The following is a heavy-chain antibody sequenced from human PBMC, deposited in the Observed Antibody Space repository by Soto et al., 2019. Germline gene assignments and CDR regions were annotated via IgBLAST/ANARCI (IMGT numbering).Heavy chain of an antibody. J-gene: IGHJ5*02. Sequence: SETLSLTCTVSGTSIRSTDYYWSWIRQAPGKGLEWIGYVYYTGSTYYNPSLMSRLTISVDTSKNQFSLKLTSVTAAETAVYYCVRTAREGAVAPHWFDRWGQGTQVTVSS. CDR1: GTSIRSTDYY. CDR3: VRTAREGAVAPHWFDR. V-gene: IGHV4-30-4*01. D-gene: IGHD2-21*02. CDR2: VYYTGST.